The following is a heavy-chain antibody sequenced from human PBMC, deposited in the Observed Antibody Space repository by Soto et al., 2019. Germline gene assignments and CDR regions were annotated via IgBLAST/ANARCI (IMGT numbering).Heavy chain of an antibody. CDR3: ARRGYGSTWPNVYMDV. V-gene: IGHV1-24*01. Sequence: AASVKVSCKVSGYTLTELSMHWVRQAPGKGLEWMGGFDPEDGETIYAQKFQGRVTMTEDTSTDTAYMELSSLRSEDMALYYCARRGYGSTWPNVYMDVWGKGTTGTVSS. CDR2: FDPEDGET. CDR1: GYTLTELS. J-gene: IGHJ6*03. D-gene: IGHD6-6*01.